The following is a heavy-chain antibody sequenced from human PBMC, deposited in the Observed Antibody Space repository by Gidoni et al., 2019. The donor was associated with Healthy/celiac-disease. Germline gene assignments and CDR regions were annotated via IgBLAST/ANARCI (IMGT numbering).Heavy chain of an antibody. CDR2: IYYSGRT. Sequence: QLQLQESGPGLVKPSETLSLTCTVSGASIRSSSYYWGWIRQPPGKGLEWIGSIYYSGRTYYNPSLKSRVTISVDTSKNQFSLKLSSVTAADTAVYYCARHNRYYGSGSYSIYAFDIWGQGTMVTVSS. CDR3: ARHNRYYGSGSYSIYAFDI. CDR1: GASIRSSSYY. J-gene: IGHJ3*02. V-gene: IGHV4-39*01. D-gene: IGHD3-10*01.